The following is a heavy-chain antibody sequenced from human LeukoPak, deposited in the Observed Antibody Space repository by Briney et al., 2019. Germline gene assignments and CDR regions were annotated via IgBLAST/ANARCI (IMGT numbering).Heavy chain of an antibody. V-gene: IGHV3-9*01. J-gene: IGHJ4*02. CDR1: GFTFDDYA. CDR3: AKDMFFAAAGTSHFDY. Sequence: GRSLRLSCAASGFTFDDYAVHWVRQAPGKGLEWVSGISWNSGSIGYADSVKGRFTISRDNAKNSLYLQMNSLRAEDTALYYCAKDMFFAAAGTSHFDYWGQGTLVTVSS. D-gene: IGHD6-13*01. CDR2: ISWNSGSI.